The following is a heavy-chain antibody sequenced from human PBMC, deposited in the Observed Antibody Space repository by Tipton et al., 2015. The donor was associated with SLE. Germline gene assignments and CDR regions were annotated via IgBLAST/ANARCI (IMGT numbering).Heavy chain of an antibody. D-gene: IGHD4-17*01. CDR1: GYSISSCYY. Sequence: TLSLTCAVSGYSISSCYYWGWIQQPPGTGLEWIGSIYHSGSTYYNPSLKSRVTISVDTSKNQFSLKLSFVTAADTAVYYCARVTTVTTDYYYGMDVWGQGTTVTVSS. CDR2: IYHSGST. CDR3: ARVTTVTTDYYYGMDV. J-gene: IGHJ6*02. V-gene: IGHV4-38-2*01.